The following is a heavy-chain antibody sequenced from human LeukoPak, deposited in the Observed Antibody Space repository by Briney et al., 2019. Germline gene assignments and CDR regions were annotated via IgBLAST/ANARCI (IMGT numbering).Heavy chain of an antibody. CDR2: IYYSGST. Sequence: SETLSLTCTVSGGSISSYYWSWIRQPPGKGLEWIGYIYYSGSTNYNPSLKSRVTISVDTSKNQFFLKLSSVTAADTAVYYCARRGRIVATTTYYYYGMDVWGQGTTVTASS. D-gene: IGHD5-12*01. J-gene: IGHJ6*02. V-gene: IGHV4-59*08. CDR3: ARRGRIVATTTYYYYGMDV. CDR1: GGSISSYY.